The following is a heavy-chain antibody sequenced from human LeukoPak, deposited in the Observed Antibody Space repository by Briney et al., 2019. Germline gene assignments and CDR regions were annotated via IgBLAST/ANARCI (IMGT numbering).Heavy chain of an antibody. J-gene: IGHJ6*03. CDR1: GGSISSGSYY. CDR2: IYTSWSA. Sequence: SQTLSLTCTVSGGSISSGSYYWSWIRQPAGKGLEWIGRIYTSWSANYNPSLKSRVSISIDTSKNQFSLKLSSVTAADTAVYYCARGVGSSSRVRYSYMDVWGKGTTVTVSS. CDR3: ARGVGSSSRVRYSYMDV. V-gene: IGHV4-61*02. D-gene: IGHD2-2*01.